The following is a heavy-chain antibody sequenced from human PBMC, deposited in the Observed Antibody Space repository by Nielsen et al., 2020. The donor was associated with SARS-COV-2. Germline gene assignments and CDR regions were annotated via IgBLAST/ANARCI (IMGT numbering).Heavy chain of an antibody. J-gene: IGHJ6*03. CDR3: ARGLYYDILTGYRNSYYYYYMDV. CDR2: IIPIFGTA. Sequence: WVRQAPGHGLEWMGGIIPIFGTANYAQKFQGRVTITADESTSTAYMELSSLRSEDTAVYYCARGLYYDILTGYRNSYYYYYMDVWGKGTTVTVSS. V-gene: IGHV1-69*01. D-gene: IGHD3-9*01.